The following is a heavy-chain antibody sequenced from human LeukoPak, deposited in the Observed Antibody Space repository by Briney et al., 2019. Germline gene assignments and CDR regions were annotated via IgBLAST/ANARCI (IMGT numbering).Heavy chain of an antibody. V-gene: IGHV3-7*03. J-gene: IGHJ4*02. CDR2: IKQDGSEK. Sequence: GGSLRLSCAAPGFTFTNYWMSWVRQAPGKGLEWVADIKQDGSEKYYVDSVKGRFTISGDNAKNSLYLQMNSLRAEDTAIYYCARKGSRRPSPEGVWGQGTLVTVSS. CDR3: ARKGSRRPSPEGV. CDR1: GFTFTNYW. D-gene: IGHD1-14*01.